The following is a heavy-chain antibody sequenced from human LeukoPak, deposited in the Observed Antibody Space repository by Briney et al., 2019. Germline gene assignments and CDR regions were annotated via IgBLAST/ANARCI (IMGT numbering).Heavy chain of an antibody. Sequence: PGGSLRLSCAASGFTFDDYAMHWIRQPPGKGLEWIGYIYYSGSTNYNPSLKSRVTISVDTSKNQFSLKLSSVTAADTAVYYCARRADSSGYFDDAFDIWGQGTMVTVSS. CDR1: GFTFDDYA. D-gene: IGHD3-22*01. J-gene: IGHJ3*02. V-gene: IGHV4-59*01. CDR3: ARRADSSGYFDDAFDI. CDR2: IYYSGST.